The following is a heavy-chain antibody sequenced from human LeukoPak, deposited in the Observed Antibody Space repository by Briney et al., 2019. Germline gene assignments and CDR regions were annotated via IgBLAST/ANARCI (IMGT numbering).Heavy chain of an antibody. V-gene: IGHV4-4*07. CDR2: IYTSGST. CDR3: ARDRVGATSYFDY. Sequence: SETLSLTCTVSGGSISSYYWSWIRQPARKGLEWIGRIYTSGSTNYNPSLKSRVTISVDKSKNQFSLKLSSVTAADTAVYYCARDRVGATSYFDYWGQGTLVTVSS. D-gene: IGHD1-26*01. CDR1: GGSISSYY. J-gene: IGHJ4*02.